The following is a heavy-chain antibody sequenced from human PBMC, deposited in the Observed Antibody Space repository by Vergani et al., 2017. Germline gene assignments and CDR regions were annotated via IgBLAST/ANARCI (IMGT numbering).Heavy chain of an antibody. J-gene: IGHJ4*02. CDR1: GGSISSSSYY. CDR3: ARESRWLQFGH. V-gene: IGHV4-39*07. CDR2: IYYSGST. D-gene: IGHD5-24*01. Sequence: QLQLQESGPGLVKPSETLSLTCTVSGGSISSSSYYWGWIRQPPGKGLEWIGSIYYSGSTYYNPSLKSRVTISVDTSKNQFSLKLSSVTAADPAVYYCARESRWLQFGHWGQGTLVTVSS.